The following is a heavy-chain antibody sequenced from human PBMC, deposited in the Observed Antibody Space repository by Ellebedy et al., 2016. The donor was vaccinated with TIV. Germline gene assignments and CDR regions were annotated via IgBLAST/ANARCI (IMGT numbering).Heavy chain of an antibody. D-gene: IGHD2/OR15-2a*01. J-gene: IGHJ6*02. CDR1: GFTIRSNY. CDR3: AREDIAIVRDGMDV. CDR2: ISGSGTNL. Sequence: GESLKISCLVPGFTIRSNYMSWIRQAPGKGLEWVSYISGSGTNLQYADSVKGRFTISRDNAKNSLYLQMNSLRAEDTAVYYCAREDIAIVRDGMDVWGHGTTVTVSS. V-gene: IGHV3-11*04.